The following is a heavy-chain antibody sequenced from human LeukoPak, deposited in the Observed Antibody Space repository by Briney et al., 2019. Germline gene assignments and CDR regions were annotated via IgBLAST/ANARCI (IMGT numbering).Heavy chain of an antibody. CDR2: INHSGST. J-gene: IGHJ6*02. CDR3: ARTGTDYSNYSYGMDV. Sequence: SETLSLTCAVYGGSFSGYYWSWIRQPPGKGLEWIGEINHSGSTNYNPSLKSRVTISVDTSKNQFSLKLSSVTAADTAVYYCARTGTDYSNYSYGMDVWGQGTTVTVSS. V-gene: IGHV4-34*01. CDR1: GGSFSGYY. D-gene: IGHD4-11*01.